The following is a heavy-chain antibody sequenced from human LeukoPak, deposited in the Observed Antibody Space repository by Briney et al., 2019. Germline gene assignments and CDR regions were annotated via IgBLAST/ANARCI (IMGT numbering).Heavy chain of an antibody. J-gene: IGHJ4*02. D-gene: IGHD1-26*01. Sequence: GSLRLSCVVSGFTFSSYSMSWVRQAPGKGLEWIGNMYYGGSTYYNPSLRSRVTISVDTAKNQFSLKLSSVTAADTAVYYCARVLKYSGSYYCDYWGQGTLVTVSS. CDR3: ARVLKYSGSYYCDY. CDR2: MYYGGST. V-gene: IGHV4-59*04. CDR1: GFTFSSYS.